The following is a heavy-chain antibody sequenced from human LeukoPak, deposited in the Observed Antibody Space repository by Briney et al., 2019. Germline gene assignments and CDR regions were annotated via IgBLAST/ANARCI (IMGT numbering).Heavy chain of an antibody. J-gene: IGHJ3*02. CDR2: IKQDGSEK. D-gene: IGHD2-2*01. CDR3: ASSPTTDIVVVPAALGAFDI. CDR1: GFTFSSYW. V-gene: IGHV3-7*01. Sequence: GGSLRLSCAASGFTFSSYWMSWVRQAPGKGLEWVANIKQDGSEKYYVDSVKGRFTISRDNAKNSLYLKMNSLRAEDTAMYYCASSPTTDIVVVPAALGAFDIWGQGTMVTVSS.